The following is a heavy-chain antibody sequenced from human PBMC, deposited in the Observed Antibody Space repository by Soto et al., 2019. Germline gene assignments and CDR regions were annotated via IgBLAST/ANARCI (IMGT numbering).Heavy chain of an antibody. CDR2: IWYDGSNK. J-gene: IGHJ3*02. Sequence: QVQLVESGGGVVQPGRSLRLSCAASGFTFSSYCMHWVRQAPGKGLEWVAVIWYDGSNKYYADSVKGRFTISRDNSKNTLYLQMNSLRAEDTAVYYCAREGVHSIAFDIWGQGTMVTVSS. CDR1: GFTFSSYC. V-gene: IGHV3-33*01. D-gene: IGHD3-22*01. CDR3: AREGVHSIAFDI.